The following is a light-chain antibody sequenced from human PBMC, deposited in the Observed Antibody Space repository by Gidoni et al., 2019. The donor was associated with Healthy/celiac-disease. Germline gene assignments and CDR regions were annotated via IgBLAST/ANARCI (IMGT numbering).Light chain of an antibody. J-gene: IGKJ2*01. CDR1: QIVLYSSNNKNY. Sequence: DIVMTQSPDSLAVSLGERATINCKSSQIVLYSSNNKNYLAWYQQKPGQPPKLLIYWASTRESGVPYRFSGSGSGTDFTLTISSLQAEDVAVYYCQQYYSTPYTFXXXTKLEIK. V-gene: IGKV4-1*01. CDR3: QQYYSTPYT. CDR2: WAS.